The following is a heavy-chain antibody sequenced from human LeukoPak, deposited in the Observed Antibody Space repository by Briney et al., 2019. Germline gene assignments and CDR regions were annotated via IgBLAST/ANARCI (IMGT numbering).Heavy chain of an antibody. CDR1: GGSFSGYY. CDR2: INHSGST. Sequence: SETLSLTCAVYGGSFSGYYWSWIRQPPGKGLEWIGEINHSGSTNYNPSLKSRVTISVDTSKNQFSLKLSSVTAADTAVYYCARLEGEGYYGDYFRNDAFDIWGQGTMVTVSS. V-gene: IGHV4-34*01. CDR3: ARLEGEGYYGDYFRNDAFDI. D-gene: IGHD4-17*01. J-gene: IGHJ3*02.